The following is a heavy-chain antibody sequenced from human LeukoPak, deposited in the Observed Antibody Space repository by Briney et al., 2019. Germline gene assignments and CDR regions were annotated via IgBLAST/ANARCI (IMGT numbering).Heavy chain of an antibody. CDR1: GGSISSSSSY. J-gene: IGHJ4*02. D-gene: IGHD5-18*01. Sequence: SETLSLTCSVSGGSISSSSSYWGWIRQPPGKGLEWIGSIYYSGSSFDNPSLKSRVTISVDTSKNQFSLKLSSVTAADTAVYYCARSVDTAMVMPFDYWGQGTLVTVSS. CDR2: IYYSGSS. CDR3: ARSVDTAMVMPFDY. V-gene: IGHV4-39*01.